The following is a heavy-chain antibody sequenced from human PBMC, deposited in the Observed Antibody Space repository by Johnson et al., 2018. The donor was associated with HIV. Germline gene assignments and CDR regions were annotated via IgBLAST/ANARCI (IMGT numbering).Heavy chain of an antibody. Sequence: QVQLVESGGGVVLPGRSLRLSCAASGFTFSSYAMQWVRQAPGKGLEWVAVISYDGSNKYYADSVKGRFTISRDNSKNTLYLKMNSLRAEDTAVYYCARVEWELELLGAFDIWGQGTMVTVSS. V-gene: IGHV3-30*04. CDR3: ARVEWELELLGAFDI. CDR1: GFTFSSYA. CDR2: ISYDGSNK. J-gene: IGHJ3*02. D-gene: IGHD1-7*01.